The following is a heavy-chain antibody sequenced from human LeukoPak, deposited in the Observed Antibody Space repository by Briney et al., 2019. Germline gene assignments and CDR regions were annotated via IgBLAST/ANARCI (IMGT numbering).Heavy chain of an antibody. V-gene: IGHV4-30-2*01. D-gene: IGHD5-12*01. J-gene: IGHJ4*02. Sequence: PSETLSLTCAVSGSSNSSCGYSWSWIRQPPGKGLEWIGYINHSGITNYNPSLKSRVTISVDTSKNQFSLKLSSVTAADTAVYYCATRLSAISWLRGGYFDYWGQGTLVTVSS. CDR1: GSSNSSCGYS. CDR3: ATRLSAISWLRGGYFDY. CDR2: INHSGIT.